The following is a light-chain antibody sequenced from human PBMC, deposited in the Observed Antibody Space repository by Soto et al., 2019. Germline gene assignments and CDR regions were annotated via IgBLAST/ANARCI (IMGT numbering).Light chain of an antibody. J-gene: IGKJ5*01. CDR3: QQSYATPIT. Sequence: DIHMTQSPSSLSASVGHRVTIPCRASQSISNYLNWYQQKTGKAPKILIYAASSLQSGVPSRFSGSGYGTDFNLTISSLQTEDFATYYCQQSYATPITFGQGTRLEIK. CDR2: AAS. V-gene: IGKV1-39*01. CDR1: QSISNY.